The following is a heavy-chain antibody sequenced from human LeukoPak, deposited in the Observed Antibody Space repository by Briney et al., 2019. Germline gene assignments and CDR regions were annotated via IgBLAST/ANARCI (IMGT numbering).Heavy chain of an antibody. V-gene: IGHV3-48*04. Sequence: GGSLRLSCAASGFNFDDYNMNWVRQAPGKGLERVSYISSSSSTIYYADSVKGRFTISRDNAKNSLYLQMNSLRAEDTAVYYCARVNEWLRGFDYWGQGTLVTVSS. CDR2: ISSSSSTI. CDR1: GFNFDDYN. CDR3: ARVNEWLRGFDY. D-gene: IGHD5-12*01. J-gene: IGHJ4*02.